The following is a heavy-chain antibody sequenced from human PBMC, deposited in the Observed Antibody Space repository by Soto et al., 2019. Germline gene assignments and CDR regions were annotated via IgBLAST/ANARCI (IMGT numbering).Heavy chain of an antibody. Sequence: GESLKISWKGSGYSFTNYWIGWVRQMPGKGLEWMGIIYPGDSDTRYSPSFQGQVNISADKSISTAYLQWSSLNASDTAMYQCARLTNLFDFDXWGHVTLVTVSX. CDR1: GYSFTNYW. CDR2: IYPGDSDT. V-gene: IGHV5-51*01. D-gene: IGHD2-21*01. J-gene: IGHJ4*01. CDR3: ARLTNLFDFDX.